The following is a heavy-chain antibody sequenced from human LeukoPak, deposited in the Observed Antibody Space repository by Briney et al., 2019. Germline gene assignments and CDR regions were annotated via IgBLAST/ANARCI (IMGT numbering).Heavy chain of an antibody. Sequence: PSETLSLTCTVSGGSISSYYWSWIRQPAGKGLEWIGRIYTSGSTNYNPSLKSRITMSVDTSKNQFSLKLSSVTAADTAVYYCARASATTVTTNWFDPWGQGTLVTVSS. D-gene: IGHD4-17*01. V-gene: IGHV4-4*07. CDR3: ARASATTVTTNWFDP. J-gene: IGHJ5*02. CDR1: GGSISSYY. CDR2: IYTSGST.